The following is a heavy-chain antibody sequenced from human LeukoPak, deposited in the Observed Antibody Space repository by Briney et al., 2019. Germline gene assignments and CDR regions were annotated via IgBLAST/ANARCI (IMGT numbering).Heavy chain of an antibody. CDR1: GYTFTSYY. V-gene: IGHV1-46*01. CDR3: ARYVDTTTGSDY. Sequence: GASVKVSCKASGYTFTSYYMHWVRQAPGQGLEWKGIIDPSGGSTSYAQKFQGRVTMTRDTSTSTVYMELSSLRSEDTAVYYCARYVDTTTGSDYWGQGTLVTVSS. D-gene: IGHD5-18*01. CDR2: IDPSGGST. J-gene: IGHJ4*02.